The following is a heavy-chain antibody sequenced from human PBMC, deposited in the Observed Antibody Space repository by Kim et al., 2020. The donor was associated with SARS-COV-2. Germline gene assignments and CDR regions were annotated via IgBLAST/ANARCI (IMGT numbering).Heavy chain of an antibody. J-gene: IGHJ4*02. CDR3: ARAGVVSGYALDY. V-gene: IGHV7-4-1*02. D-gene: IGHD5-12*01. Sequence: YAQCFTGRFVFSLATSVSTAYLQISSLKAEDTAVYYCARAGVVSGYALDYWGQGTLVTVSS.